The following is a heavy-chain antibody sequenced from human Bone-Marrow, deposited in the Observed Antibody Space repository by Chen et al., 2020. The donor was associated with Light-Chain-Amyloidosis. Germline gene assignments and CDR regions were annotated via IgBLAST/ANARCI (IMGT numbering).Heavy chain of an antibody. CDR3: ARAPAYGGGGSCDSVTPPKSYCYMDV. V-gene: IGHV1-8*01. J-gene: IGHJ6*03. D-gene: IGHD2-15*01. CDR1: GYTFTSYD. CDR2: MNPNSGNP. Sequence: QVQLVQSGAEVKKPGASVKVSCKASGYTFTSYDINWVRQATGQGLEWMGWMNPNSGNPGYAQKYQGRVTMSRNIYISTAYMELSSLRSEDTAVYYCARAPAYGGGGSCDSVTPPKSYCYMDVWGKGTTVTVSS.